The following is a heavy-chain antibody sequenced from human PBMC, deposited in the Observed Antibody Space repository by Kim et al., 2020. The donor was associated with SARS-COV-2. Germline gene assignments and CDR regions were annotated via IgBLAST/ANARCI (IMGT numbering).Heavy chain of an antibody. J-gene: IGHJ5*02. CDR3: ASQSCSSTSCYVGGWFDP. D-gene: IGHD2-2*01. Sequence: GESLKISCKGSGYSFTSYWIGWVRQMPGKGLEWMGIIYSGDSDTRYSPSFQGQVTIYADKSIRTAYLQWSSLKASDTAMYYCASQSCSSTSCYVGGWFDPWGQGTLVTVSS. V-gene: IGHV5-51*01. CDR2: IYSGDSDT. CDR1: GYSFTSYW.